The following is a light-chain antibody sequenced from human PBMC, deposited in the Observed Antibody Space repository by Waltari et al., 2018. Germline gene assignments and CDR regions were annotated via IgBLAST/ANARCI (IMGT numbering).Light chain of an antibody. CDR2: RDN. CDR1: NYNIGKNT. J-gene: IGLJ2*01. V-gene: IGLV1-44*01. Sequence: QTILTQPHSASGTPGQRVTVSCSGDNYNIGKNTVNWYQQLPGTAPKLLIYRDNQRPSGVPDRFSGSRSGTSASLAISGLRPDDEASYYCATWDDRQSGVVFGGGTTLTVL. CDR3: ATWDDRQSGVV.